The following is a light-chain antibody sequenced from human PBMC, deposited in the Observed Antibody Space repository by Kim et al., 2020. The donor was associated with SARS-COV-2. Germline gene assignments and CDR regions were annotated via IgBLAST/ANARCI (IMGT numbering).Light chain of an antibody. Sequence: GHSITISCPGTSSDVGGYNYVSWYQQHPGKAPKLMIYDVSNRPSGVSNRFSGSKSGNTASLTISGLQAEDEADYYCSSYTSSSTVVFGGGTKVTVL. V-gene: IGLV2-14*03. CDR3: SSYTSSSTVV. J-gene: IGLJ2*01. CDR2: DVS. CDR1: SSDVGGYNY.